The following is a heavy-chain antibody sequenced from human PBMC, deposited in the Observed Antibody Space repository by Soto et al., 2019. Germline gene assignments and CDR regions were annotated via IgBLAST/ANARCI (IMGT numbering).Heavy chain of an antibody. CDR2: ISGYNGNT. CDR3: ARGGSSWSAEYYQH. D-gene: IGHD6-13*01. V-gene: IGHV1-18*01. J-gene: IGHJ1*01. CDR1: GYTFTNYG. Sequence: QVQLVQSGAEVKKPGASVKVSCKASGYTFTNYGISWVRQAPGQGPEWMGWISGYNGNTKYAQKLQGRVTMTTDTSTGTAYMDLSSLRSDDTAVYFCARGGSSWSAEYYQHWGQGTLVIVSS.